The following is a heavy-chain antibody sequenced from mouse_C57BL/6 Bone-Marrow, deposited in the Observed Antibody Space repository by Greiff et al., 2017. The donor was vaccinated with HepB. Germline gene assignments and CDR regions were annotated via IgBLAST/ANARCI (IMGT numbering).Heavy chain of an antibody. Sequence: VQLQQPGTELVKPGASVKLSCKASGYTFTSYWMHWVKQRPGQGLEWIGNINPSNGGTNYNEKFKSKATLTVDKSSSTAYMQLSSLTSEDSAVYYCASGTTVGYYAMDYWGQGTSVTVSS. D-gene: IGHD1-1*01. V-gene: IGHV1-53*01. CDR2: INPSNGGT. CDR3: ASGTTVGYYAMDY. CDR1: GYTFTSYW. J-gene: IGHJ4*01.